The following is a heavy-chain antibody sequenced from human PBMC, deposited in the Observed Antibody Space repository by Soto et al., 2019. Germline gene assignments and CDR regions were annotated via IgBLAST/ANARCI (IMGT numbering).Heavy chain of an antibody. V-gene: IGHV4-59*08. D-gene: IGHD5-18*01. Sequence: QVQLQESGPGLVKPSETLSLTCTVSGGSISSYYWSWIRQPPGKGLEWIGYIYYSGSTNYNPSLKSRVPISVDTSKNQFSLKLSSVTAADTAVYYCAGQYSYGSYGMDVWGQGTTVTVSS. CDR1: GGSISSYY. CDR2: IYYSGST. CDR3: AGQYSYGSYGMDV. J-gene: IGHJ6*02.